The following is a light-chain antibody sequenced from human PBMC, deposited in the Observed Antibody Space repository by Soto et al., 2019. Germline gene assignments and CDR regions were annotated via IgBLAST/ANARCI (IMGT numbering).Light chain of an antibody. Sequence: DIVMTQSPLSLPVTPGEPTSISCRSSQSLLHSNGYNYLDWYLQKPGQSPQLLSYVGSNRASGVPDRFSGSGSGTDFTLKISRVEAEDVGVYYCMQALQTRAFGQGTKVEIK. V-gene: IGKV2-28*01. CDR3: MQALQTRA. CDR1: QSLLHSNGYNY. J-gene: IGKJ1*01. CDR2: VGS.